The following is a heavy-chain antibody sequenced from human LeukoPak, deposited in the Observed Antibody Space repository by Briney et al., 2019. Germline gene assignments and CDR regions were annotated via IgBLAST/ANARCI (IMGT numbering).Heavy chain of an antibody. Sequence: ASVKVSCKASGYTFTAYYIHWVRQAPGQGLEWTGWIDPNSGGTNFAQKFQGRVTMTRDTSITTPYVELSSLKSDDTAVYYCARGDIQWDYWGQGTQVTVSS. J-gene: IGHJ4*02. V-gene: IGHV1-2*02. D-gene: IGHD6-19*01. CDR2: IDPNSGGT. CDR3: ARGDIQWDY. CDR1: GYTFTAYY.